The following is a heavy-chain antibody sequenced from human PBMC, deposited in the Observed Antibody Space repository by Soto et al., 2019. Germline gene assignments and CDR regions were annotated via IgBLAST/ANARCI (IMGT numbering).Heavy chain of an antibody. V-gene: IGHV4-4*02. CDR1: GGTVASSHW. CDR2: VYHTGDT. Sequence: SETLSLTCVVSGGTVASSHWWSFVRQSPGRGLEWIGNVYHTGDTNFNPSLQSRVAFSVDKSNNQFSLRLTSVTAADTAVYFCAREIVTAGGNNYFDPWGPGTLVTVSS. CDR3: AREIVTAGGNNYFDP. J-gene: IGHJ5*02. D-gene: IGHD2-21*02.